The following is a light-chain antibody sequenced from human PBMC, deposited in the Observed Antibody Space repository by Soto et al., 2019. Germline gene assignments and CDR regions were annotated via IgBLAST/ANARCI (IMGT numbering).Light chain of an antibody. CDR2: AAS. J-gene: IGKJ4*01. Sequence: DIQLTQSPSFLSASVGDRVTITCRASQGFSSNLAWYHQKPGKAPKLLIYAASSLQSGVPSRFSGSGSGTEFTLTISSLQPEDFATYYCQQRNSYPPRTFGGGTKVEIK. CDR1: QGFSSN. CDR3: QQRNSYPPRT. V-gene: IGKV1-9*01.